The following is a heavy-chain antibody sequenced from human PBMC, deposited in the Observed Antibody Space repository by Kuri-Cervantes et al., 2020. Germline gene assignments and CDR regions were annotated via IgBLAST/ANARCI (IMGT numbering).Heavy chain of an antibody. J-gene: IGHJ1*01. V-gene: IGHV4-38-2*02. CDR3: ARSLQH. CDR2: IYHSGST. Sequence: ESLKISCSVSGGSLDYYYWSWIRQPPGKGLEWIGSIYHSGSTYYNPSLKSRVTISVDTSKNQFSPKLSSVTAADTAVYYCARSLQHWGQGTLVTVSS. CDR1: GGSLDYYY.